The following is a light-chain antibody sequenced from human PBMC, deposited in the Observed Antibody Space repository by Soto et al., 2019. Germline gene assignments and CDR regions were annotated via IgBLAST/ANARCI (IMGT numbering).Light chain of an antibody. CDR1: SGDIGTYNL. CDR2: EVN. V-gene: IGLV2-23*02. J-gene: IGLJ1*01. CDR3: CSFAGSGTGV. Sequence: QSALTQPSSLSGSPGQSFAISCTGTSGDIGTYNLVSWYQQHPGKAPKLMISEVNKRPSGVSDRFSGSKSGDTASLTISGLRTEDEADYYCCSFAGSGTGVFGTGTKVTVL.